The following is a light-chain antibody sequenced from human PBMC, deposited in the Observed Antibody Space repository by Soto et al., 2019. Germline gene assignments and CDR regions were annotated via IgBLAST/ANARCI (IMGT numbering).Light chain of an antibody. V-gene: IGKV3-15*01. J-gene: IGKJ3*01. Sequence: EIVMTQSPATLSVSPGERATLSCRASQSISSNLAWYQQKPGQAPRLLLYGASTRATGIPARVSGSGSGTDMTRTTSSLQSEEFPADYWQQYYNWPIFTCVTGTKVYIK. CDR2: GAS. CDR3: QQYYNWPIFT. CDR1: QSISSN.